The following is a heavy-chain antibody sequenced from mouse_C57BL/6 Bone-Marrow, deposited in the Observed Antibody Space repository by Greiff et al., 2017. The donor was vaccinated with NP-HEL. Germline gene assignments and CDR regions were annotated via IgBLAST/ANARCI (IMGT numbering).Heavy chain of an antibody. CDR2: INPSSGYT. V-gene: IGHV1-4*01. D-gene: IGHD2-5*01. CDR3: ARPDSNLAWFAY. CDR1: GYTFTSYT. J-gene: IGHJ3*01. Sequence: QVQLQQSGAELARPGASVKMSCKASGYTFTSYTMHWVKQRPGQGLEWIGYINPSSGYTKYNQKFKDKATLTADKSSSTAYMQLSSLTSEDSAVYYCARPDSNLAWFAYWGQGTLVTVSA.